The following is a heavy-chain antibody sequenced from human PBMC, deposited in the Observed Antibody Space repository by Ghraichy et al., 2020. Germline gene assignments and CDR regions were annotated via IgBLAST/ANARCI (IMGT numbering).Heavy chain of an antibody. V-gene: IGHV3-11*06. CDR1: GFRFRDHY. Sequence: LSLTCATSGFRFRDHYMSWIRQAPGKGLEWVSLISRNGRDTNYADSVRGRFTISRDNAKNSLYLQFNTLRVEDTAVYYCVREGQELGKSGFDLWGQGTLVTVSS. J-gene: IGHJ5*02. D-gene: IGHD1-7*01. CDR2: ISRNGRDT. CDR3: VREGQELGKSGFDL.